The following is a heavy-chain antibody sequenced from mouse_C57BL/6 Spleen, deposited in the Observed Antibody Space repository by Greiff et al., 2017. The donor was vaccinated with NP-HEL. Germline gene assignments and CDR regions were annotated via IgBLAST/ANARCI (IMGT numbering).Heavy chain of an antibody. CDR3: ARSYQGKGPYYYAMDY. CDR1: GYTFTDYY. D-gene: IGHD2-10*01. J-gene: IGHJ4*01. CDR2: INPNNGGT. V-gene: IGHV1-26*01. Sequence: EVQLQQSGPELVKPGASVKISCKASGYTFTDYYMNWVKQSHGKSLEWIGDINPNNGGTSYNQKFKGKATLTVDKSSSTAYMELRSLTSEDSAVYYCARSYQGKGPYYYAMDYWGQGTSVTVSS.